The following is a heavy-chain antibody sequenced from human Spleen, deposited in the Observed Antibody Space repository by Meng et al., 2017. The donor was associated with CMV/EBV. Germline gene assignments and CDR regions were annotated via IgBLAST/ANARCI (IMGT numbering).Heavy chain of an antibody. CDR1: GFTFSSYG. J-gene: IGHJ4*02. CDR2: IWYDGSNK. CDR3: AKRPYDITHFDY. Sequence: GESLKISCAASGFTFSSYGMHWVRQAPGKGLEWVAVIWYDGSNKYYADSVKGRFTISRDNSKNTLYLQMNSLRADDTAVYYCAKRPYDITHFDYWGQGTLVTVSS. D-gene: IGHD3-22*01. V-gene: IGHV3-33*06.